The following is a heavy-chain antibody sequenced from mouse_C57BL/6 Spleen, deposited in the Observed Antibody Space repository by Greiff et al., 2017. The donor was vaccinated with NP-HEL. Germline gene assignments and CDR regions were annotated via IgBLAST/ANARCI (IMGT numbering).Heavy chain of an antibody. Sequence: QVQLQQPGAELVKPGASVKLSCKASGYTFTSYWMQWVKQRPGQGLEWIGEIDPSDSYTNYNQKFKGKATLTVDTSSSTAYMQLSSLTSEDSAVYYCATYGRSPPYAMDYWGQGTSVTVSS. CDR2: IDPSDSYT. V-gene: IGHV1-50*01. CDR1: GYTFTSYW. CDR3: ATYGRSPPYAMDY. J-gene: IGHJ4*01. D-gene: IGHD1-1*01.